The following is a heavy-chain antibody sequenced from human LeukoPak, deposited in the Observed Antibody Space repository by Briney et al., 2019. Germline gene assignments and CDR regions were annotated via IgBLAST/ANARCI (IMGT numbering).Heavy chain of an antibody. V-gene: IGHV3-48*03. CDR1: GFTFSSYE. Sequence: PGGSLRLSCAASGFTFSSYEMNWVRQAPGKGLEWVSYISSSGSTIYYADSVKGRFTISRDNAKNSLYLQMSSLRAEDTAVYYCAGTTYYDFWSGYTRGAFDIWGQGTMVTVSS. J-gene: IGHJ3*02. CDR3: AGTTYYDFWSGYTRGAFDI. D-gene: IGHD3-3*01. CDR2: ISSSGSTI.